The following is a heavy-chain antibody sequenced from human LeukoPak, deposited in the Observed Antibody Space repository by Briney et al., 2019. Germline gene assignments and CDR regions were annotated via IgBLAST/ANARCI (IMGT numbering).Heavy chain of an antibody. V-gene: IGHV4-59*01. Sequence: SETLSLTCTVSGGSISSYYWSWLRQPPGKGLEWIGYIYYSGSTNYNPSLTSRVTISVDTSKDQFSLKLSSVTAADTAVYYCARDGYSSGWNDAFDIWGQGTMVTVSS. D-gene: IGHD6-19*01. CDR2: IYYSGST. J-gene: IGHJ3*02. CDR1: GGSISSYY. CDR3: ARDGYSSGWNDAFDI.